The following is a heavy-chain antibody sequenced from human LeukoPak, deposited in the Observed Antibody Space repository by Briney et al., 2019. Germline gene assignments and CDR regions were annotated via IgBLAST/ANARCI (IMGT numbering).Heavy chain of an antibody. V-gene: IGHV3-23*01. CDR1: GFTFSDYY. CDR2: FSGSGSST. Sequence: GGSLRLSCAASGFTFSDYYMSWIRQAPGKGLEWVPGFSGSGSSTYYADSVKGRFTISRDNSKNTLYLQMNSLRAEDTAIYYCAKARATEIVVVSAEHWGQGTLVTVSS. D-gene: IGHD2-2*01. CDR3: AKARATEIVVVSAEH. J-gene: IGHJ1*01.